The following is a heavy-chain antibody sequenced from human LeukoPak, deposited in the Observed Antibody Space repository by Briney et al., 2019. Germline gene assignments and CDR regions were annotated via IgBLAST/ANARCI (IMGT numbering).Heavy chain of an antibody. V-gene: IGHV3-48*03. J-gene: IGHJ4*02. CDR3: ARTAYDLRGRRLVPGFDS. D-gene: IGHD6-19*01. CDR2: IGTITSTT. Sequence: AGGSLRLSCAASGFTFRIFEMNWVRQAPGKGLEWVSYIGTITSTTYYADSVKGRFTVSRDDAKSSLYLQMSSLRAEDTAVYYCARTAYDLRGRRLVPGFDSWGQGTLVTVSS. CDR1: GFTFRIFE.